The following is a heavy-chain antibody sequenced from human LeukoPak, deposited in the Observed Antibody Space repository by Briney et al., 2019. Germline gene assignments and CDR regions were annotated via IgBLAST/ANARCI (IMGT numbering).Heavy chain of an antibody. CDR3: ARPTRSGWYSPPWQH. CDR2: IYPGDSDT. CDR1: GYSFTSYW. D-gene: IGHD6-19*01. V-gene: IGHV5-51*01. Sequence: GESLKISCKGSGYSFTSYWIGWVRQMPGKGLEWMGIIYPGDSDTRYSPSFQGQVTISADKSISTAYLQWSSLKASDTAMYYCARPTRSGWYSPPWQHWGQGTLVTVPS. J-gene: IGHJ1*01.